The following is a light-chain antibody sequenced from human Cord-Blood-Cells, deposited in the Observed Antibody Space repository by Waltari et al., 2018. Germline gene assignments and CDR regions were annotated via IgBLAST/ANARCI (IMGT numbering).Light chain of an antibody. Sequence: QSALTQPASVSGSPGQSITISCTGTSSDVGSYNLVSWYQQHPGKAPKLMLYEVSKRPSGVSNGFSDAKSGTTASRTISGLQAEDEADYYCCSYAGSSTYVFGTGTKVTVL. J-gene: IGLJ1*01. CDR1: SSDVGSYNL. CDR3: CSYAGSSTYV. CDR2: EVS. V-gene: IGLV2-23*02.